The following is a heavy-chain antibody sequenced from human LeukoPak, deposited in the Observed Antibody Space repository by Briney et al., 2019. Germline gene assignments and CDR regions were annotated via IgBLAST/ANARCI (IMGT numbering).Heavy chain of an antibody. CDR3: AKATTFDSTGYYHSFINF. CDR2: ISWNGVII. V-gene: IGHV3-9*03. J-gene: IGHJ4*02. CDR1: GFTFDDYA. Sequence: GGSLRLSCAASGFTFDDYAMHWVRQASGKGLEWVSGISWNGVIIAYADSVKGRFTISRDNAKNSLYLQMNSLRAEDMALYYCAKATTFDSTGYYHSFINFWGQGTLVTVSS. D-gene: IGHD3-22*01.